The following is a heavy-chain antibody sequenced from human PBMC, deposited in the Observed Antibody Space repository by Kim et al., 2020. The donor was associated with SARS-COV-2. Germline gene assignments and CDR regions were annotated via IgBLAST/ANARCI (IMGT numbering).Heavy chain of an antibody. Sequence: GRSLRLSCTASGFTFGDYTMSWFRQAPGKGLEWVGFIRSKAYGGTTEYAASVKGRFTISRDDSYSIAYLQMNSLKTEDTAVYYCTRAAIYYDLELDCWGQGTLVTVSS. D-gene: IGHD3-3*01. CDR3: TRAAIYYDLELDC. V-gene: IGHV3-49*03. CDR1: GFTFGDYT. J-gene: IGHJ4*02. CDR2: IRSKAYGGTT.